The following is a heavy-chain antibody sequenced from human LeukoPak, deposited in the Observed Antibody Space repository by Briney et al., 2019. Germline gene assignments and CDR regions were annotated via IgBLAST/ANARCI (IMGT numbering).Heavy chain of an antibody. CDR2: ISGSGGST. CDR3: ARGGYSGYDSY. J-gene: IGHJ4*02. D-gene: IGHD5-12*01. Sequence: PGGSLRLSCAASGFTFDDYAMSWVRQAPGKGLEWVSAISGSGGSTYYADSVKGRFTISRDNSKNTLYLQMNSLRAEDTAVYYCARGGYSGYDSYWGQGTLVTVSS. CDR1: GFTFDDYA. V-gene: IGHV3-23*01.